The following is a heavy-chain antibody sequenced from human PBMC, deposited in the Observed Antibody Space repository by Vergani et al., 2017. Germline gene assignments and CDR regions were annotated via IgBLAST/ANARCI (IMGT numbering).Heavy chain of an antibody. CDR1: GGSISSSTYY. CDR3: ARSAYCGGDCYSNYYYYYMDV. V-gene: IGHV4-39*07. CDR2: MYYSGST. Sequence: QLQLQESGPGLVKPSETLSLTCTVSGGSISSSTYYWGWIRQPPGKGLEWIGSMYYSGSTYYNPSLKSRVTISVDTSENQFSLRLRSVTAAGTAVYYCARSAYCGGDCYSNYYYYYMDVWGKGTTVTVSS. J-gene: IGHJ6*03. D-gene: IGHD2-21*01.